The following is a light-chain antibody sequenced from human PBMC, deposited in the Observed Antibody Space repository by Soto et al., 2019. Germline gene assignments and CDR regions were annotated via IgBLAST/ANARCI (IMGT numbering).Light chain of an antibody. CDR2: GNS. J-gene: IGLJ2*01. V-gene: IGLV1-40*01. CDR1: SSNIGAGYD. CDR3: QSYDSSLSVV. Sequence: QSVLTQPPSXXXXXXXXXXXXCTGSSSNIGAGYDVHWYQQLPGTAPQLLIYGNSKRPSGVPDRFSGSKSGTSASLAITGLQAEDEADYYCQSYDSSLSVVFGGGTKLTVL.